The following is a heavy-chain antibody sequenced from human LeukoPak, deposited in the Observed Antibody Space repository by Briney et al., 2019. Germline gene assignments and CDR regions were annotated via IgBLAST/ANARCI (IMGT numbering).Heavy chain of an antibody. CDR2: MNPNSGNT. J-gene: IGHJ6*01. Sequence: ASVKVSCKASGYTFTSYDINWVRQATGQGLEWMGWMNPNSGNTGYAQKFQGRVTMTRNTSISTAYMELSSLRSEDTAVYYCARNQRITVVRGVIILYGMDVWGQGTTVTVSS. V-gene: IGHV1-8*01. CDR3: ARNQRITVVRGVIILYGMDV. D-gene: IGHD3-10*01. CDR1: GYTFTSYD.